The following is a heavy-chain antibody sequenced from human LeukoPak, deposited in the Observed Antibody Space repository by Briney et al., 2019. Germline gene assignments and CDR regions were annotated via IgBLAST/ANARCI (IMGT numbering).Heavy chain of an antibody. J-gene: IGHJ4*02. CDR2: IHYTGKN. V-gene: IGHV4-59*01. Sequence: SETLSLTCSVSGDSITNYYWNWVRQPPGKGLEWIGYIHYTGKNYYNPSLKSRITMSVDTSKSQFSLKLSSVTTADTAVYYCATSSGWLFDYWGQGTLVTVSS. CDR1: GDSITNYY. CDR3: ATSSGWLFDY. D-gene: IGHD6-19*01.